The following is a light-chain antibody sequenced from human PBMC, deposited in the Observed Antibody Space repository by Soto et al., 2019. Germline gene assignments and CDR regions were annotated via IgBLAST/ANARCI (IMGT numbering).Light chain of an antibody. CDR1: QRISSW. CDR2: DGS. V-gene: IGKV1-5*01. Sequence: DIQMTQSPSTLCAFVGDRVTITCRASQRISSWLAWYQQKPGKAPKFLIYDGSTLESGVPARFSGSGSGTEFTLTISSLQPDDFATYYCQQHKTVGQGTKVDIK. J-gene: IGKJ1*01. CDR3: QQHKT.